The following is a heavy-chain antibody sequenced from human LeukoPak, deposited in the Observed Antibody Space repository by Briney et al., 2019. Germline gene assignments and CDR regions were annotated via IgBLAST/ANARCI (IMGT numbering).Heavy chain of an antibody. CDR1: GDSISSGSYY. Sequence: PSQTLSLTCTVSGDSISSGSYYGSSIRQPARKGLAWIGRIYTSGSTNYNPCLKSRVTISVDPSKNQFSLKLSSVTAADTAVYYCARDPGTTPLDYYYYMDVWGKGTTVTVSS. V-gene: IGHV4-61*02. CDR3: ARDPGTTPLDYYYYMDV. D-gene: IGHD1-7*01. J-gene: IGHJ6*03. CDR2: IYTSGST.